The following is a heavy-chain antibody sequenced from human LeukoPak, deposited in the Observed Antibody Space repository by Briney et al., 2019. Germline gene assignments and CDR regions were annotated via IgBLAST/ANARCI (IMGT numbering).Heavy chain of an antibody. CDR3: AKGSGGLSTVISTFDY. V-gene: IGHV3-23*01. Sequence: GGSLRLSCAASGFTFSSYATSWVRQAPGKGLEWVSAISGSGGSTYYADSVKGRFTISRDNSKNTLYLQMNSLRAEDTAVYYCAKGSGGLSTVISTFDYWGQGTLVTVSS. D-gene: IGHD4-17*01. J-gene: IGHJ4*02. CDR1: GFTFSSYA. CDR2: ISGSGGST.